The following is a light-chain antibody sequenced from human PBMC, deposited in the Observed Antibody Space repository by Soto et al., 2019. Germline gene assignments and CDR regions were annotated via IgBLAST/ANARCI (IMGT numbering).Light chain of an antibody. V-gene: IGKV3-20*01. CDR2: GAS. Sequence: EIVLTQSPGTLSLSPGEGATLSCRASQSVSSSYLAWYQQKPGQAPRLLIYGASSRATDIPDRFSGSGSGTDFTLTISRLEPEDFAVYYCQQYGSSLITFGQGTRLEIK. J-gene: IGKJ5*01. CDR1: QSVSSSY. CDR3: QQYGSSLIT.